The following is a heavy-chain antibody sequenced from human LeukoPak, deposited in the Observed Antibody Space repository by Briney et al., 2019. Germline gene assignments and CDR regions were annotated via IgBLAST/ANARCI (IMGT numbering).Heavy chain of an antibody. V-gene: IGHV4-4*07. D-gene: IGHD6-13*01. CDR3: ARGRAAVDFDY. CDR2: IYISGST. CDR1: GGSMSTYY. Sequence: PSETLSLTCTVSGGSMSTYYWSWIRQPAGKGLEWIGRIYISGSTDYNPSLKSRVTMSVDTSKNQSSLKLTSVTAADTAVYYCARGRAAVDFDYWGQGTLVIVSS. J-gene: IGHJ4*02.